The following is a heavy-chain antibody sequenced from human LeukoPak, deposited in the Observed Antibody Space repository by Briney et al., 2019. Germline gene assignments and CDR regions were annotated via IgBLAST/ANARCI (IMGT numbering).Heavy chain of an antibody. CDR2: IYHSGST. V-gene: IGHV4-30-2*01. J-gene: IGHJ3*02. CDR1: GGSISSGGYS. CDR3: AREVVVLHAFDI. Sequence: SETLSLTCAVSGGSISSGGYSWSWIRQPPGKGLEWIGYIYHSGSTYYNPSLKSRVAISVDRSKNQFSLKLSSVTAADTAVYYCAREVVVLHAFDIWGQGTMVTVSS. D-gene: IGHD2-15*01.